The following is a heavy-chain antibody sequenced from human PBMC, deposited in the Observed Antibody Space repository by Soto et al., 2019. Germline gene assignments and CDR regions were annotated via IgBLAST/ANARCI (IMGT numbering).Heavy chain of an antibody. V-gene: IGHV1-18*01. CDR2: ISAYNGNT. CDR3: TTDQYSYGSPKDYYYYYYMDV. CDR1: GYTFTSYC. J-gene: IGHJ6*03. Sequence: ASVKVYCKASGYTFTSYCISWVRQAPGQGLEWMGWISAYNGNTNYAQKLQGRVTMTTDTSTSTAYMELRSLRSDDTAVYYCTTDQYSYGSPKDYYYYYYMDVWGKGTTVTVSS. D-gene: IGHD5-18*01.